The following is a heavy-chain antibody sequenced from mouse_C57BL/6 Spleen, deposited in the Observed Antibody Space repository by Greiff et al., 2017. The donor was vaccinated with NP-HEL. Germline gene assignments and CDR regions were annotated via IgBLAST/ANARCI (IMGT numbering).Heavy chain of an antibody. Sequence: EVQRVESGGGLVKPGGSLKLSCAASGFTFSSYAMSWVRQTPEKRLEWVATISDGGSYTYYPDNVKGRFTISRDNAKNNLYLQMSHLKSEDTAMYYCARDGGNYVGRYFDYWGQGTTLTVSS. J-gene: IGHJ2*01. D-gene: IGHD2-1*01. CDR2: ISDGGSYT. CDR1: GFTFSSYA. V-gene: IGHV5-4*01. CDR3: ARDGGNYVGRYFDY.